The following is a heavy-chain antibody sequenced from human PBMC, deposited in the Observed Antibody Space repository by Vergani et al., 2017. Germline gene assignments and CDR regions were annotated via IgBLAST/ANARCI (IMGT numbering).Heavy chain of an antibody. CDR2: ISGYNGNT. CDR1: GYTFTSYG. V-gene: IGHV1-18*01. Sequence: QVQLVQSGAEVKKPGASVKVSCKASGYTFTSYGISWVRQAPGQGLEWMGWISGYNGNTNYAQKLQGRVTMATDTSTNTAYLELRSLRSDDTAVYYCARDYDFWSGYYYYYYYMDVWGKGTTVTVSS. J-gene: IGHJ6*03. CDR3: ARDYDFWSGYYYYYYYMDV. D-gene: IGHD3-3*01.